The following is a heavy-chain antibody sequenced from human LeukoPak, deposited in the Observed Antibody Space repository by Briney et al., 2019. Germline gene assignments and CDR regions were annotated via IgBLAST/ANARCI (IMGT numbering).Heavy chain of an antibody. J-gene: IGHJ4*02. D-gene: IGHD2-15*01. V-gene: IGHV3-11*05. CDR1: GFTFSDYF. CDR2: ISSSSGYT. CDR3: ARVRGGANYFDY. Sequence: GGSLRLSCAASGFTFSDYFMTWIRQAPGKGLEWVSYISSSSGYTNYADSVKGRFTISRDNAKNSLFLQMNGLRTEDTAVYYCARVRGGANYFDYWGQGTLVTVSS.